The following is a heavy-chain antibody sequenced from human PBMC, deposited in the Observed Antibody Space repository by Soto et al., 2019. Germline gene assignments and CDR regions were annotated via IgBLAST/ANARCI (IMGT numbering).Heavy chain of an antibody. J-gene: IGHJ6*02. CDR3: ARSIRGPRRFNGMDV. CDR1: AFSLTSPGMC. Sequence: SGPTLVNPTETLTLTCTFSAFSLTSPGMCVSWIRQSPGKALEWLALIERDDDDKYYSTSLKTRLTISKDTRKNQVVLTMANMEPADTATYYCARSIRGPRRFNGMDVWGQGTTVTVSS. CDR2: IERDDDDK. V-gene: IGHV2-70*13. D-gene: IGHD1-20*01.